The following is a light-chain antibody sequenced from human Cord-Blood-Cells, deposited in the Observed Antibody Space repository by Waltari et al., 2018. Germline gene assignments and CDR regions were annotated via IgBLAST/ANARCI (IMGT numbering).Light chain of an antibody. CDR1: QGISSY. J-gene: IGKJ3*01. Sequence: IQLTQPPSSLAASVGDRVTITCRASQGISSYLACYQQKPGKAPQLLIYASSTLQSWVPSRFRGSGAGTDFTRTISSLQPEDFATSSCQQLNSYPRTFGPGTKVDIK. CDR3: QQLNSYPRT. V-gene: IGKV1-9*01. CDR2: ASS.